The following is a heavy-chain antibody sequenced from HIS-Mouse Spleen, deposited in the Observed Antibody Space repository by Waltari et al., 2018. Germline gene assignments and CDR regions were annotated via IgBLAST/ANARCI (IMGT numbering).Heavy chain of an antibody. D-gene: IGHD6-13*01. CDR2: IYYSGST. V-gene: IGHV4-39*07. Sequence: QLQLQESGPGLVKPSETLSLTCTVSGGSISSSSYYWGWIRQPPGKGLEWIWSIYYSGSTYYNPSLKRPVTISVDTSKNPFSLKLSSVTAADTAMYYCARETRYSSSWPWGQGTTVTVSS. CDR3: ARETRYSSSWP. J-gene: IGHJ6*02. CDR1: GGSISSSSYY.